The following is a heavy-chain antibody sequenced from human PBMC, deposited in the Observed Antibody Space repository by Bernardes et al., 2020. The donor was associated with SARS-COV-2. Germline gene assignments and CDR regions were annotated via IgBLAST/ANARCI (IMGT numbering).Heavy chain of an antibody. CDR2: IWYDGSNK. D-gene: IGHD6-13*01. Sequence: GGSLRLSCAASGFTFSSYGMHWVRQAPGKGLEWVAVIWYDGSNKYYADSVKGRFTISRDNSKNTLYLQMNSLRAEDTAVYYCARTPLFIAAAAPVWGPDYWGQGTLVTVSS. CDR1: GFTFSSYG. V-gene: IGHV3-33*01. J-gene: IGHJ4*02. CDR3: ARTPLFIAAAAPVWGPDY.